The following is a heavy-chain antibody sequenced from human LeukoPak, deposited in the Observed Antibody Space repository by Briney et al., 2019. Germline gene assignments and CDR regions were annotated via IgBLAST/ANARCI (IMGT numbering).Heavy chain of an antibody. CDR1: GFRVSVNY. CDR3: AKDRLGGDYPIHYYYYAMDV. J-gene: IGHJ6*02. Sequence: GGSLRLSCAASGFRVSVNYMSWVRQAPGKGLEWVSVIYSSGGTYYTDSVKGRFIISRDNSKNTLYLQMNSLRAEDTAVYYCAKDRLGGDYPIHYYYYAMDVWGQGTTVTVSS. V-gene: IGHV3-66*01. CDR2: IYSSGGT. D-gene: IGHD2-21*02.